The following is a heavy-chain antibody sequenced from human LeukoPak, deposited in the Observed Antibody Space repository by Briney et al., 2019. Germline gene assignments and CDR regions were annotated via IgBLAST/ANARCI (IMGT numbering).Heavy chain of an antibody. D-gene: IGHD6-13*01. J-gene: IGHJ4*02. CDR1: GFTFSSHE. CDR2: ITGGEITI. Sequence: GGSPRLSCAASGFTFSSHEMNWVRQAPGKGLEWISYITGGEITIFYADSVKGRFTISRDNAKNSLYLQMNSLRAEDTAVYYCARDPGGTSSPIDYWGQGTLVTVSS. CDR3: ARDPGGTSSPIDY. V-gene: IGHV3-48*03.